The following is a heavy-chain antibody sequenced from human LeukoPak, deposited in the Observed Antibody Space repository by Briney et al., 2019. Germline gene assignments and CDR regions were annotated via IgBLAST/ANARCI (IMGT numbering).Heavy chain of an antibody. CDR3: ARRRLDGYNHDAFDI. J-gene: IGHJ3*02. CDR2: INPNSGST. Sequence: ASVKVSCKASGYTFTGYYMHWVRQAPGQGLEWMGRINPNSGSTNYAQKFQGRVTMTRDTSISTAYMELSRLRSDDTAVYYCARRRLDGYNHDAFDIWGQGTMVTVSS. V-gene: IGHV1-2*06. D-gene: IGHD5-24*01. CDR1: GYTFTGYY.